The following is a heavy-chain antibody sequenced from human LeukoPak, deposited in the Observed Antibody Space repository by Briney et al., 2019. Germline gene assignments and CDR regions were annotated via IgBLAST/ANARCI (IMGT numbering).Heavy chain of an antibody. D-gene: IGHD2-15*01. CDR3: TRELGCSGGSCYPDY. CDR1: GYTFSVYY. V-gene: IGHV1-2*06. Sequence: GASVKVSCKASGYTFSVYYIRWVRQAPGQGLEWMGRTNPKSGGTNYAQKFQGRVTMTRDTSITTAYMELSRLRSDDTAVYYCTRELGCSGGSCYPDYWGQGTLVTVSS. J-gene: IGHJ4*02. CDR2: TNPKSGGT.